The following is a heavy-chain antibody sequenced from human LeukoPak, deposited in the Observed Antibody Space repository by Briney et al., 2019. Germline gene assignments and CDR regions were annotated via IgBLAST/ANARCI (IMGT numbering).Heavy chain of an antibody. CDR2: ISSSSSYI. Sequence: GGSLRLSCAASGFTFSSYSMNWVRQAPGKGLEWVSSISSSSSYIYYADSVKGRFTISRDNAKNSLYLQMNSLRAEDTAVYYCARDQKLDAFDIWGQGTMVTVSS. CDR1: GFTFSSYS. CDR3: ARDQKLDAFDI. J-gene: IGHJ3*02. V-gene: IGHV3-21*01.